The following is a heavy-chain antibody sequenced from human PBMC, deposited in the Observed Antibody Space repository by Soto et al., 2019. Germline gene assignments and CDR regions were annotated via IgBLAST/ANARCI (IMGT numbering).Heavy chain of an antibody. CDR1: GGSISSYY. J-gene: IGHJ4*02. CDR3: GSGGDSSGYYYATDY. Sequence: QVQLQESGPGLVNPSETLSLTCTVSGGSISSYYWSWIWQPAGKGLEWIGHINSRWSSNYNPSLRRRVTMSVDSSKNLFSLKLSSLTAADTAVYYCGSGGDSSGYYYATDYWGQGTLVTVSS. D-gene: IGHD3-22*01. CDR2: INSRWSS. V-gene: IGHV4-4*07.